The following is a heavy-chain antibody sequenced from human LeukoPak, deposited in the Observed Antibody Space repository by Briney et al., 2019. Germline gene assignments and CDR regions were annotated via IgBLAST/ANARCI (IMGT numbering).Heavy chain of an antibody. D-gene: IGHD3-10*01. CDR2: MNPNSGNT. Sequence: ASVKVSCKASGYTFTSYYMHWVRQATGQGLEWMGWMNPNSGNTGYAQKFQGRVTMTRNTSISTAYMELSSLRSEDTAVYYCARPRYYGSGSYRTLDYWGQGTLVTVSS. CDR3: ARPRYYGSGSYRTLDY. V-gene: IGHV1-8*02. J-gene: IGHJ4*02. CDR1: GYTFTSYY.